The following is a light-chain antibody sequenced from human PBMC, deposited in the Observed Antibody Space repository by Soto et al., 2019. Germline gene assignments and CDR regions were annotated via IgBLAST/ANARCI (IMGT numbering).Light chain of an antibody. V-gene: IGKV3-15*01. CDR3: QQYNNWPPT. CDR1: QSVSSN. Sequence: EIVMTQSPATLSVSPGERATLSCRASQSVSSNLAWYQQKPGQVPRLLIYGASTRDTGIPVRFSGSGSGTVFTLTISSLKSEDFAFYYCQQYNNWPPTFGGGTKVEI. J-gene: IGKJ4*01. CDR2: GAS.